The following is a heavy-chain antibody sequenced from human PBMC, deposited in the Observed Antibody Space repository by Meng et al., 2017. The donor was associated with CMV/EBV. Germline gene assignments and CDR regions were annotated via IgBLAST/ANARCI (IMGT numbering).Heavy chain of an antibody. Sequence: SCKASGFTFSSYSMNWVRQAPGKGLEWVSSISSSSSYIYYADSVKGRFTISRDNAKNSLYLQMNSLRAEDTAVYYCARDVLRFFSAFDYWGQGTLVTVSS. J-gene: IGHJ4*02. CDR2: ISSSSSYI. CDR3: ARDVLRFFSAFDY. CDR1: GFTFSSYS. D-gene: IGHD3-3*01. V-gene: IGHV3-21*01.